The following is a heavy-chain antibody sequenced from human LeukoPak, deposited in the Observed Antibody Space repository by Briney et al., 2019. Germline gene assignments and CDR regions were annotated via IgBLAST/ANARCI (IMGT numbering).Heavy chain of an antibody. CDR2: IYPDNSDT. V-gene: IGHV5-51*01. D-gene: IGHD3-22*01. Sequence: GESLKISCQGSGYSFTTYWIAWVRQMPGKGLEWMGIIYPDNSDTRYSPSLQGQVTISADKSISTAYLQWSSLKASDTAMYYCARHAAGTFYYDYYFDYWGQGTLVTVSS. CDR3: ARHAAGTFYYDYYFDY. J-gene: IGHJ4*02. CDR1: GYSFTTYW.